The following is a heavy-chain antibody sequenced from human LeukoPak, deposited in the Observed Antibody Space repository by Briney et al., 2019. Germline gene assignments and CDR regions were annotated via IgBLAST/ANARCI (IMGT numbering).Heavy chain of an antibody. D-gene: IGHD6-19*01. Sequence: SETLSLTCTVSGGSISSSSYYWGWIRQPPGKGLEWIGSIYYSGSTYYNPSLKSRVTISVDTSKNQFSLKLSSVTAVDTAVYYCARVPGYSSGEFDYWGQGTLVTVSS. V-gene: IGHV4-39*01. CDR2: IYYSGST. CDR1: GGSISSSSYY. CDR3: ARVPGYSSGEFDY. J-gene: IGHJ4*02.